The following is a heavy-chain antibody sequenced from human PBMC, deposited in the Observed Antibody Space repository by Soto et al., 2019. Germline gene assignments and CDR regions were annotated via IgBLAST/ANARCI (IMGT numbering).Heavy chain of an antibody. CDR1: GFTFSSYG. D-gene: IGHD6-6*01. V-gene: IGHV3-33*01. Sequence: GSLRLSCAASGFTFSSYGMHWVRQAPGKGLEWVAVIWYDGSNKYYADSVKGRFTISRDNSKNTLYLQMNSLRAEDTAVYYWARTPYSSSANYFDYGGQGTLVTV. CDR3: ARTPYSSSANYFDY. J-gene: IGHJ4*02. CDR2: IWYDGSNK.